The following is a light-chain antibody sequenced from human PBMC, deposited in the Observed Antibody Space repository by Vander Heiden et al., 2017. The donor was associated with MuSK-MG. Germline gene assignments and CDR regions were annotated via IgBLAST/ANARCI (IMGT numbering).Light chain of an antibody. Sequence: QSALIQPAPVSGSPGQSITISCTGTSSEVGSYNLVSWYQQHPGKATKRMIYEGSKRPSGVSNRFSGSKSGNTASLTISGLQAEDEADYYCCSYAGSLVFGGGTKLTVL. CDR2: EGS. J-gene: IGLJ2*01. CDR1: SSEVGSYNL. CDR3: CSYAGSLV. V-gene: IGLV2-23*01.